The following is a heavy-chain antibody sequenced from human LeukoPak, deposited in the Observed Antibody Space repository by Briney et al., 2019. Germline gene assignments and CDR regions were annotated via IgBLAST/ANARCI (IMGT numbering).Heavy chain of an antibody. D-gene: IGHD2-2*01. V-gene: IGHV3-23*01. Sequence: TGGSLRLSCAASGFTFSSYAMSWVRQAPGKGLEWVSAISGSGGSTYYADFVKGRFTISRDNSKNTLYLQMNSLRAEDTAVYYCASEGRYCSSTSCPTHDYWGQGTLVTVSS. CDR1: GFTFSSYA. J-gene: IGHJ4*02. CDR3: ASEGRYCSSTSCPTHDY. CDR2: ISGSGGST.